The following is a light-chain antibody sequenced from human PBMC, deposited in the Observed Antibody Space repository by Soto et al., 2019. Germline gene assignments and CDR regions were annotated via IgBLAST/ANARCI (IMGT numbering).Light chain of an antibody. CDR2: DAS. CDR3: QQRSNWIT. Sequence: EIVLTQFPGALSLSPGGRATLSCRASQSVSSSYLAWYQQKPGQAPRLLIYDASNRATGIPARFSGSGSGTDFTLTISSLEPEDFAVYYCQQRSNWITFGQGTRLEIK. CDR1: QSVSSSY. V-gene: IGKV3D-20*02. J-gene: IGKJ5*01.